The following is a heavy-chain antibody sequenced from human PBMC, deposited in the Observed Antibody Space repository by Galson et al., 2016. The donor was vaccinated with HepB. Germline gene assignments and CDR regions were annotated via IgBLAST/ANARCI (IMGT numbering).Heavy chain of an antibody. Sequence: QSGAEVKKPGESLKISCKASGSSFSRSWIAWVRQMPGKGLEWMGVIYPRDSDTRYSPSFQGQVSISADKSISTAYLQWRSLKASDTAMYFCVRGGDFWSGYPDYWGQGTLVTVSS. V-gene: IGHV5-51*01. D-gene: IGHD3-3*01. CDR3: VRGGDFWSGYPDY. CDR1: GSSFSRSW. J-gene: IGHJ4*02. CDR2: IYPRDSDT.